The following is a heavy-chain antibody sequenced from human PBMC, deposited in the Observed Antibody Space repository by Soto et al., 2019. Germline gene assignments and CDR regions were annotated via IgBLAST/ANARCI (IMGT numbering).Heavy chain of an antibody. J-gene: IGHJ4*02. Sequence: GASVKVSCKASGYTFTSYYMHWVRQAPGQGLEWMGIINPSGGSTSYAQKFQGRVTMTRDTSTSTVYMELSSLRSEDTAVYYCAPQGSGDYPFDYWGQGTLVTVSS. CDR1: GYTFTSYY. D-gene: IGHD4-17*01. CDR3: APQGSGDYPFDY. CDR2: INPSGGST. V-gene: IGHV1-46*01.